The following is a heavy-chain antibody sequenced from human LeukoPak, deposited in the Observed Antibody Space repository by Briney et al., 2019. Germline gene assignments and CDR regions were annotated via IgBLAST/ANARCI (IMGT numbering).Heavy chain of an antibody. CDR2: INPSSGTT. CDR3: GRAVYGGYEMPTEC. D-gene: IGHD5-12*01. Sequence: ASVKVSCKASGYTFTNYYIHWVRQAPGQGLEWMGIINPSSGTTNYAQMFQGRVTLTRDTSTSTVYMELSSLRSEDTAVYYCGRAVYGGYEMPTECRGLGTLVTVSS. CDR1: GYTFTNYY. J-gene: IGHJ4*02. V-gene: IGHV1-46*01.